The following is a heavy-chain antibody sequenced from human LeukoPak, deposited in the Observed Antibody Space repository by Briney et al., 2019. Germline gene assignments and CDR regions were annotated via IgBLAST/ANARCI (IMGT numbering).Heavy chain of an antibody. V-gene: IGHV3-21*04. Sequence: SGGSLRLSCAASEFTFSSYSMNWVRQAPGKGLEWVSSISSSSSYIYYADSVKGRFTISRDNAKNSLYLQMNSLRAEDTAVYYCAKQQLVPTSLYWGQGTLVTVSS. D-gene: IGHD6-13*01. CDR3: AKQQLVPTSLY. CDR2: ISSSSSYI. CDR1: EFTFSSYS. J-gene: IGHJ4*02.